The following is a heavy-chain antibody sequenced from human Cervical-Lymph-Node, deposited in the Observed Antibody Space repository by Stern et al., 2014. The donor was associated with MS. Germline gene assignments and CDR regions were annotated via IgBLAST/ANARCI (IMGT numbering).Heavy chain of an antibody. V-gene: IGHV4-59*01. D-gene: IGHD5-24*01. J-gene: IGHJ4*02. Sequence: QLQLQESGPGLVKPSETLSLTCTVSGGSISSYYWSWIRQPPGQGLAWIGYIDDRGSTNYNPSLKSRVTISVDTSKNQFSLKLSSVTAADTAVYYCARGMATYFDYWGQGTLVTVSS. CDR3: ARGMATYFDY. CDR2: IDDRGST. CDR1: GGSISSYY.